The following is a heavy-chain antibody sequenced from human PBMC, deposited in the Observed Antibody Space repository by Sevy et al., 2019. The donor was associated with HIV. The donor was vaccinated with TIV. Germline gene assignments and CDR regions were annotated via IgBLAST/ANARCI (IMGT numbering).Heavy chain of an antibody. CDR1: GFTFTLYA. CDR2: ISYSGTNK. Sequence: GGSLRLSCAASGFTFTLYAIHWVRQAPGKGLEWVALISYSGTNKYYADSVKGRFTISRDDSKNTAYLQMNNLRTDETAVYYCARFAVEYCTDDCYHRFDYWGQGTQVTVSS. J-gene: IGHJ4*02. CDR3: ARFAVEYCTDDCYHRFDY. D-gene: IGHD2-21*02. V-gene: IGHV3-30-3*01.